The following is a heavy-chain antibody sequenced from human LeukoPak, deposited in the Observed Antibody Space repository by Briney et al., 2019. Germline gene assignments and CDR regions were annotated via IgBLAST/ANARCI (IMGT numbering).Heavy chain of an antibody. CDR3: ARDWRDSSGKFPNDAFDI. CDR1: GFTFSSYA. CDR2: ISYDGSNK. D-gene: IGHD3-22*01. V-gene: IGHV3-30*04. J-gene: IGHJ3*02. Sequence: GGSLRLSCAASGFTFSSYAMHWVRQAPGKGLEWVAVISYDGSNKYYADSVKGRFTISRDNPKNTLYLQMNSLRAEDTAVYYCARDWRDSSGKFPNDAFDIWGQGTMVTVSS.